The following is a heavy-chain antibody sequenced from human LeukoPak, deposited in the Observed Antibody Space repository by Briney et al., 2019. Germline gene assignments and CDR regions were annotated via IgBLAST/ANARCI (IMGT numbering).Heavy chain of an antibody. Sequence: SETLSLTCTVSGGSISSSSYYWSWIRQPPGKGLEWIGEINHSGSTNYNPSLKSRVTISVDTSKNQFSLKLSSVTAADTAVYYCARAHTAKTYYYYGMDVWGQGTTVTVSS. J-gene: IGHJ6*02. CDR1: GGSISSSSYY. D-gene: IGHD5-18*01. CDR2: INHSGST. CDR3: ARAHTAKTYYYYGMDV. V-gene: IGHV4-39*07.